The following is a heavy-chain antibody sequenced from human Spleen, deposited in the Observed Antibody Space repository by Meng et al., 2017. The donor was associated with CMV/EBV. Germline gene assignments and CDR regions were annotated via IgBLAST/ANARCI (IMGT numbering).Heavy chain of an antibody. V-gene: IGHV4-34*01. J-gene: IGHJ1*01. CDR3: LRGSGGSV. D-gene: IGHD3-10*01. CDR1: GGSFSGYY. Sequence: QVQPQQWGAGLLKPSETLSLTCAVYGGSFSGYYWSWIRQPPGKGLEWIGYIYYSGSTYYNPSLKSRVTISVDTSKNQFSLKLSSVTAADTAVYYCLRGSGGSVWGQGTLVTVSS. CDR2: IYYSGST.